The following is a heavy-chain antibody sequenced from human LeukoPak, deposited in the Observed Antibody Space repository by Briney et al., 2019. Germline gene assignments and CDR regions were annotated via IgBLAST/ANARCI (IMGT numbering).Heavy chain of an antibody. Sequence: GGSLRLSCAASGFTFTNYWMTWVRQAPVKGLEWVASIAPDGRDKDYVDSVKGRFTIVRDNAKNSLFLQMNSLRDEDTAVYYCASETHSGYDSRHDYWGQGTLVTVSS. D-gene: IGHD5-12*01. J-gene: IGHJ4*02. CDR3: ASETHSGYDSRHDY. CDR1: GFTFTNYW. V-gene: IGHV3-7*04. CDR2: IAPDGRDK.